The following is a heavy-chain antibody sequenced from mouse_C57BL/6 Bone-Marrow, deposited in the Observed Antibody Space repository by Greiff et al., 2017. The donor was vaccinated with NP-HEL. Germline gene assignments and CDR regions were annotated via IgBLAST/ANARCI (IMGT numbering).Heavy chain of an antibody. V-gene: IGHV1-78*01. CDR2: IYPRDGST. CDR3: ARTPYYYGSSSPCWYFDV. D-gene: IGHD1-1*01. J-gene: IGHJ1*03. Sequence: QVQLQQSDAELVKPGASVKTSCKVSGYTFTDHTIHWMKQRPEQGLEWIGYIYPRDGSTKYNEKFKGKTTLTADKSSSTAYMQLNSLTSEDSAVYFCARTPYYYGSSSPCWYFDVWGTGTTVTVSS. CDR1: GYTFTDHT.